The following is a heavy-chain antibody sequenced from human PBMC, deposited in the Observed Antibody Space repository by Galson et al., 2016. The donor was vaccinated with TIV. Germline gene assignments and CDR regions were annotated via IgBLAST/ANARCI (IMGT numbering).Heavy chain of an antibody. V-gene: IGHV4-4*07. CDR2: VYPSGNT. CDR3: AKEGYSYRLS. Sequence: SETLSLTCTVSGGSVTSSHWSWIRQPVGKGLEWIGRVYPSGNTNYSPSLKSRVTMSLDTSKNQFSLNLMSVTAADTAVYYCAKEGYSYRLSWGQGILVTVST. D-gene: IGHD5-18*01. CDR1: GGSVTSSH. J-gene: IGHJ4*02.